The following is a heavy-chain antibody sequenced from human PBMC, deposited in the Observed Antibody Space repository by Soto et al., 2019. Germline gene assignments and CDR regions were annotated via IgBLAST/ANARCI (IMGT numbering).Heavy chain of an antibody. D-gene: IGHD3-3*01. J-gene: IGHJ6*02. Sequence: SVKVSCKASGGTFSSYAISWVRQAPGQGLEWMGGIIPIFGTANYAQKFQGRVTITADESTSTAYMELSSLRSEDTAVYYCARARSHYDFWSGPYYYYGMDVWGQGTTVTVSS. CDR1: GGTFSSYA. CDR2: IIPIFGTA. CDR3: ARARSHYDFWSGPYYYYGMDV. V-gene: IGHV1-69*13.